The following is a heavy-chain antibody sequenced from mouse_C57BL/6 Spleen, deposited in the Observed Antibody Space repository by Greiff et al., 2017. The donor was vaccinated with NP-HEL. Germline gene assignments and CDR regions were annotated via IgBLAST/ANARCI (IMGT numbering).Heavy chain of an antibody. Sequence: QVQLQQPGAELVKPGASVKLSCKASGYTFTSYWMQWVKQRPGQGLEWIGEIDPSDSYTNYNQKFKGKATLTVATSSSTAYMQLSSLTSEDSAVYYCARSNWALDYWGQGTTLTVSS. D-gene: IGHD4-1*02. J-gene: IGHJ2*01. V-gene: IGHV1-50*01. CDR2: IDPSDSYT. CDR3: ARSNWALDY. CDR1: GYTFTSYW.